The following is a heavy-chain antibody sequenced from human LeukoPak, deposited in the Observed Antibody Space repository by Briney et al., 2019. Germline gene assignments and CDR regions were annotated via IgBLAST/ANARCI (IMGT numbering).Heavy chain of an antibody. CDR1: GYSFTSYW. D-gene: IGHD3-3*01. J-gene: IGHJ5*02. V-gene: IGHV5-51*01. CDR2: IYPGDSDT. CDR3: ARHHNVTIFGVVTKDWFDP. Sequence: GESLKISCKGSGYSFTSYWIGWVRQMPGKGLEWMGIIYPGDSDTRYSPSFQGQVTISADKSISTAYLQWSSLKASDTAMYYCARHHNVTIFGVVTKDWFDPWGQGTLVTVSS.